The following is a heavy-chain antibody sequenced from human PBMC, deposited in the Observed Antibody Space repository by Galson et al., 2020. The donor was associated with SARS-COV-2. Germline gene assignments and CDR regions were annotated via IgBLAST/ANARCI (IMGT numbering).Heavy chain of an antibody. CDR1: GFSLSTSGVG. CDR2: IYWDYDK. J-gene: IGHJ4*02. V-gene: IGHV2-5*02. CDR3: AHRQAAAAGTPYFDY. Sequence: SGPTLVKPTQTLTLTCTFSGFSLSTSGVGVGWIRQPPGKALEWLALIYWDYDKRYSPSLKSRLTITKDTSKNQVVLTMTNMDPVDTATYYCAHRQAAAAGTPYFDYWGQGTLVTVSS. D-gene: IGHD6-13*01.